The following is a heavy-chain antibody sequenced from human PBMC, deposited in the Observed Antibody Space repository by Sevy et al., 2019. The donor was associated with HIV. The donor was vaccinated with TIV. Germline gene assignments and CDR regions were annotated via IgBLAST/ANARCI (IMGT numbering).Heavy chain of an antibody. J-gene: IGHJ3*02. Sequence: GGSLRLSCAASGITFNNYAMNWVRQAPGKGLDWVSTIFGSGGTTYYADSVKGRFAISRDNSKNTLYLQMNSLRTEDTALYYCAGGRFDSSGSFDAFDMWGQGTMVTVPS. CDR1: GITFNNYA. V-gene: IGHV3-23*01. D-gene: IGHD3-22*01. CDR2: IFGSGGTT. CDR3: AGGRFDSSGSFDAFDM.